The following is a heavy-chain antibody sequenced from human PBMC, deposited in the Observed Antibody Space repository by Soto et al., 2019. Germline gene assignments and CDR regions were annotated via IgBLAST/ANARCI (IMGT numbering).Heavy chain of an antibody. V-gene: IGHV1-69*01. Sequence: QVQLVQSGAEVKKPGSSVKVSCKASGGTFSSYAISWVRQAPGQGLEWMGGIIPIFGTANYAQKFQGRVTITADESTSTAYMDLSRLRSEDTAVYYCASSYYGSGLSYYYYGMDVWGQGTTVTVSS. CDR3: ASSYYGSGLSYYYYGMDV. D-gene: IGHD3-10*01. CDR1: GGTFSSYA. J-gene: IGHJ6*02. CDR2: IIPIFGTA.